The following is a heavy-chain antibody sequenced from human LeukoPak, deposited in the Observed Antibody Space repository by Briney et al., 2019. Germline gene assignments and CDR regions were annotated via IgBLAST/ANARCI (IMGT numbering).Heavy chain of an antibody. CDR2: INPNRGGT. CDR1: GYTFTGYY. D-gene: IGHD3-3*01. CDR3: ARDLLYYDFWSGYYPPGGVYGMDV. Sequence: ASVRVSCKASGYTFTGYYMHWVRQAPGQGLEWVGWINPNRGGTNYAQKFQGRVTMTRDTSISTAYMELSRLRSDDTAVYYCARDLLYYDFWSGYYPPGGVYGMDVWGQGTTVTVSS. V-gene: IGHV1-2*02. J-gene: IGHJ6*02.